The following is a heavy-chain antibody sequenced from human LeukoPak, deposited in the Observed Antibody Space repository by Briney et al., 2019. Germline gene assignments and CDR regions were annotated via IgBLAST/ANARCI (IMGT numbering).Heavy chain of an antibody. CDR2: INPNSDDT. CDR1: GYIVTGYY. V-gene: IGHV1-2*06. J-gene: IGHJ3*02. CDR3: AREVIANSWLTGAGDI. D-gene: IGHD2-21*01. Sequence: ASVKVSCKASGYIVTGYYLHWVRQAPGQGLEWMGRINPNSDDTKYAQKFQGRVTMTRDTSISTAYMGVSRLTSDDTAVYYCAREVIANSWLTGAGDIWGQGTMVSVSS.